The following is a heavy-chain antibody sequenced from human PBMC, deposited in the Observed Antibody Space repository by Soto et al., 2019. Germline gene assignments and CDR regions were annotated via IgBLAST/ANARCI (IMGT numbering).Heavy chain of an antibody. CDR2: IYHSGST. CDR1: GGSISSSNW. V-gene: IGHV4-4*02. D-gene: IGHD3-3*01. CDR3: ARDSPYYDFWSGYFSYYYYGMDV. Sequence: SETLSLTCAVSGGSISSSNWWSWVRQPPGKGLEWIGEIYHSGSTNYNPSLKSRVTISVDKSKNQFSLKLSSVTAADTAVYYCARDSPYYDFWSGYFSYYYYGMDVWGQGTTVTVS. J-gene: IGHJ6*02.